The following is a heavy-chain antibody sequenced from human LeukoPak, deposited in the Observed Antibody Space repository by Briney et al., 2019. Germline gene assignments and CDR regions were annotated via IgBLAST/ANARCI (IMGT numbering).Heavy chain of an antibody. CDR3: ASRPAGTTWYGVFDY. Sequence: SETLSLTSSVSGGSINSHYWSWIRQPPGKRLEWIGYIFNGGSTNYNPSLRSRVTMSLDTSRDQFFLRLSSVTAADTAIYYCASRPAGTTWYGVFDYWSQGTLITVSS. D-gene: IGHD6-13*01. CDR1: GGSINSHY. J-gene: IGHJ4*02. CDR2: IFNGGST. V-gene: IGHV4-59*11.